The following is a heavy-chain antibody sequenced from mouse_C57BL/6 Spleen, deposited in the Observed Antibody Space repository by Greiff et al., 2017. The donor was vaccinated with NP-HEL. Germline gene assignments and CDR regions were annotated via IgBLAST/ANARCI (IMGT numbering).Heavy chain of an antibody. CDR2: IHPNSGST. D-gene: IGHD2-2*01. J-gene: IGHJ3*01. Sequence: VQLQQSGAKLVKPGASVKLSCKASGYTFTSYWMHWVKQRPGQGLEWIGMIHPNSGSTNYNEKFKSKATLTVDKSSSTAYMQLSSLTSEDSAVYYCARNYGYDEGFAYWGQGTLVTVSA. CDR3: ARNYGYDEGFAY. CDR1: GYTFTSYW. V-gene: IGHV1-64*01.